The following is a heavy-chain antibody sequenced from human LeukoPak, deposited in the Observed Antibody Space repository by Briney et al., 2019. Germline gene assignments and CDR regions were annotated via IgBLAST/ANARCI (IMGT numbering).Heavy chain of an antibody. CDR3: AREFRGEWYCDL. CDR1: GFSLSTSGMF. CDR2: IDWDDDK. V-gene: IGHV2-70*11. Sequence: SGPALVKPTQTLTLTCTFSGFSLSTSGMFVNWIRQPPGKALEWLARIDWDDDKYYSTSLKTRLTISKDTSKNHVVLTMTNMDPVDTATYSCAREFRGEWYCDLGGRGTLLTVS. J-gene: IGHJ2*01. D-gene: IGHD3-10*01.